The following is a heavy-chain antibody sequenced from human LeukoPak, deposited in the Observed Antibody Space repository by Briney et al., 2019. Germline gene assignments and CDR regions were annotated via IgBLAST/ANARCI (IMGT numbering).Heavy chain of an antibody. Sequence: ASVKVSCKASGYTFRNYGISWVRQAPGQGLEWMGWISAYNGNTNYAQELQGRITMTTDTSTSTAYMELRSRRSDDTAVYYCARRGYIVPAGGYYIDVWGKGTTVTVSS. D-gene: IGHD2-2*01. CDR3: ARRGYIVPAGGYYIDV. J-gene: IGHJ6*03. CDR1: GYTFRNYG. CDR2: ISAYNGNT. V-gene: IGHV1-18*01.